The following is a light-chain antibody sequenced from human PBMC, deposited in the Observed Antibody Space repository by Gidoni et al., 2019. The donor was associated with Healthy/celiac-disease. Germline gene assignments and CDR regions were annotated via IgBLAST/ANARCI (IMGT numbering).Light chain of an antibody. CDR3: QQYNNWPQT. CDR1: HSVSSN. V-gene: IGKV3-15*01. CDR2: GAS. Sequence: EILMTQSPATLSVSPGERATLSCRASHSVSSNLAWYQQKPGQAPRLLLYGASTRATGIPARFSGSGSGTEFTLTISSLQSEDFAVYYCQQYNNWPQTFGQGTKVEIK. J-gene: IGKJ1*01.